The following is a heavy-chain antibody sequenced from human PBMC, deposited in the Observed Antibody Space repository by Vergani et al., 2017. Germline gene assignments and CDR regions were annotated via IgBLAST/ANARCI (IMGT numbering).Heavy chain of an antibody. CDR1: GFTFSSYA. CDR2: ISYDGSNK. J-gene: IGHJ6*03. Sequence: QVQLVESGGGVVQPGRSLRLSCAASGFTFSSYAMHWVRQAPGKGLEWVAVISYDGSNKYYADSVKGRFTISRDNSKNTLYLQMNSLRAEDTAVYYCAREGLSYYYYYMDVWGKGTTVTVSS. CDR3: AREGLSYYYYYMDV. V-gene: IGHV3-30-3*01. D-gene: IGHD2-8*01.